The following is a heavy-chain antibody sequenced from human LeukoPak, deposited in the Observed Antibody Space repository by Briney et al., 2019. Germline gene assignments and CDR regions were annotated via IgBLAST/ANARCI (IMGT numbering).Heavy chain of an antibody. D-gene: IGHD3-22*01. Sequence: SETLSLTCSVSGYSISSAYYWGWIRPPPGKGLEWIGSFYHSGSTYYNPSLKSRVTISVDTSKNQFSLKLSSVTAADTAVYYCARSPAYYYDSSGYFGYWGQGTLVTVSS. CDR1: GYSISSAYY. V-gene: IGHV4-38-2*02. CDR3: ARSPAYYYDSSGYFGY. CDR2: FYHSGST. J-gene: IGHJ4*02.